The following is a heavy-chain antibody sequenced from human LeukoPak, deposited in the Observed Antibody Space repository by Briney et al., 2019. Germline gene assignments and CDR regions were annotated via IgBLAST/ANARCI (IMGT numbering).Heavy chain of an antibody. CDR2: INPSGGST. Sequence: ASVKVSCKASVYTFTSYYMHWVRQAPGQGLEWVGIINPSGGSTGYAQKFQGRVTMTRDMSTSTAYMELSRLRSDDTAVYYCARDRRTAAGRGSSGWFDPWGQGTLVTVSS. D-gene: IGHD6-13*01. V-gene: IGHV1-46*01. J-gene: IGHJ5*02. CDR1: VYTFTSYY. CDR3: ARDRRTAAGRGSSGWFDP.